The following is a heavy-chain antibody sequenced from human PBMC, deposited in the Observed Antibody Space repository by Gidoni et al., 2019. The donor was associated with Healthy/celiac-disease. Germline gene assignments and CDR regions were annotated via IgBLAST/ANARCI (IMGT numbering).Heavy chain of an antibody. CDR2: IYYSGST. J-gene: IGHJ4*02. CDR3: ARDQSGSYSF. Sequence: QVQLQESGPGLVKPSETLSLTCTVSGGSISSYYWSWIRQPPGKGLEWIGYIYYSGSTNYNPSLKSRVTISVDTSKNQFSLKLSSVTAADTAVYYCARDQSGSYSFWGQGTLVTVSS. D-gene: IGHD1-26*01. CDR1: GGSISSYY. V-gene: IGHV4-59*01.